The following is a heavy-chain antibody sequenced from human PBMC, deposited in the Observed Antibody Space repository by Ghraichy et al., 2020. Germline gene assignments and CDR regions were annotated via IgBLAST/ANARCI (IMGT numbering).Heavy chain of an antibody. V-gene: IGHV4-31*03. J-gene: IGHJ2*01. CDR3: ARWLEVVPDVLSFDL. CDR1: GDSVRRGGHY. D-gene: IGHD2-2*01. Sequence: SETLSLTCTISGDSVRRGGHYWSWIRQQPGKGLEWIGNVYYSGSTHYNPSLRSRVTISLDTSKNQFSLILSSVTAADTAVYYCARWLEVVPDVLSFDLWGRGTLVTVSS. CDR2: VYYSGST.